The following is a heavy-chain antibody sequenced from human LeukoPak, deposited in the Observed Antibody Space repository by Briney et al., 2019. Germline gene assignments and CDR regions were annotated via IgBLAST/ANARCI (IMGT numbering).Heavy chain of an antibody. D-gene: IGHD4-17*01. CDR2: IYYSGNT. V-gene: IGHV4-59*08. CDR1: GGSISSYY. CDR3: ARHGDDYGDYNPTSFGY. Sequence: SETLSLTCTVSGGSISSYYWSWIRQPPGKGLEWIGYIYYSGNTNYNPSLKSRVTISVDTSKNQFSLKLSSVTAADTAVYYCARHGDDYGDYNPTSFGYWGQGTLVTVSS. J-gene: IGHJ4*02.